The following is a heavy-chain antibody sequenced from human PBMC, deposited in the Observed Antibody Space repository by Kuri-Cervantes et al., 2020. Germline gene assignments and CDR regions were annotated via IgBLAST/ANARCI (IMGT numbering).Heavy chain of an antibody. D-gene: IGHD2-15*01. CDR1: GGSISSYY. J-gene: IGHJ5*02. CDR3: VRDSRVGWFDP. V-gene: IGHV4-59*13. Sequence: SETLSLTCTVSGGSISSYYWSWIRQPPGKGLEWIGYIYYSGSTNYNPSLKSRVTISVDTSKNQFSLKLSSVTAADTAVYYCVRDSRVGWFDPWGQGTLVTVSS. CDR2: IYYSGST.